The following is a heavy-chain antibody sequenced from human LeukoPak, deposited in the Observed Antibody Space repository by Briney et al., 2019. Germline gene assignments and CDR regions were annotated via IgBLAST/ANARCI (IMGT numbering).Heavy chain of an antibody. CDR2: IDNGGTT. V-gene: IGHV4-59*01. D-gene: IGHD6-19*01. J-gene: IGHJ6*03. Sequence: PSETLSFTCTGSGGTIRDFYWSWIRHAADSRLDLIGYIDNGGTTDEQPSLNSRATTSVDTSKNQFFLHLNSVTAADTAVYYCASLAVPFGWYGGSYYWYMDVWGKGTTVTVSS. CDR1: GGTIRDFY. CDR3: ASLAVPFGWYGGSYYWYMDV.